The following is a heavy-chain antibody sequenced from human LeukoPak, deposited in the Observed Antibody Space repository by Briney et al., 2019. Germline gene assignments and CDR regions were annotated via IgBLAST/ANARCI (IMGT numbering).Heavy chain of an antibody. CDR3: ARDKGQASDYSSSRNYYYYGMDV. D-gene: IGHD6-13*01. V-gene: IGHV3-7*01. Sequence: GGSLRLSCAASGFTFSSYSMNWVRQAPGKGLEWVANIKQDGSEKYYVDSVKGRFTISRDNAKNSLYLQMNSLRAEDTAVYYCARDKGQASDYSSSRNYYYYGMDVWGQGTTVTVSS. CDR2: IKQDGSEK. CDR1: GFTFSSYS. J-gene: IGHJ6*02.